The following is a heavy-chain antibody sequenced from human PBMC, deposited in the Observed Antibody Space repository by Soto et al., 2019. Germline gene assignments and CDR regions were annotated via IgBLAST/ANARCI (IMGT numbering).Heavy chain of an antibody. D-gene: IGHD3-22*01. J-gene: IGHJ4*02. CDR2: INSDGSST. CDR3: ARDPHYFYDSTGYYDY. V-gene: IGHV3-74*01. CDR1: GFTFSSYW. Sequence: GGSLRLSCAASGFTFSSYWMHWLRQVPRNHLVWVSRINSDGSSTSYADSVKGRFTISRDNAKNTLYLQMNSLRAEDTAVYYCARDPHYFYDSTGYYDYWGLGTLVTVSS.